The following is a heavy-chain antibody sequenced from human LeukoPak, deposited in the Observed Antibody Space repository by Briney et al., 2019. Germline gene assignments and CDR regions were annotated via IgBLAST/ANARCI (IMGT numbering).Heavy chain of an antibody. Sequence: GGSLRLSCAASVFTFSDYYMSWIRQAPGKGLEWVSYISSSSSYTNYADSVKGRFTISRDNAKNSLYLQMNSLRAEDTAVYYCARCAGFGESCDYWGQGTLVTVSS. V-gene: IGHV3-11*03. J-gene: IGHJ4*02. CDR3: ARCAGFGESCDY. CDR2: ISSSSSYT. D-gene: IGHD3-10*01. CDR1: VFTFSDYY.